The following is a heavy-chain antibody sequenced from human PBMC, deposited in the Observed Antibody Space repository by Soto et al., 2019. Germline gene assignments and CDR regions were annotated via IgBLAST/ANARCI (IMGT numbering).Heavy chain of an antibody. CDR2: VSSDGSKK. Sequence: GGSLRLSCAASGFTFSNYGMNWVRQAPGKGLEWVAVVSSDGSKKYYVDSVKGRFTISRDNSKNALFLQMDSLTGEDTAVYYCATDGPGKQSLVGYYFDYWGQGTSVTVSS. D-gene: IGHD6-19*01. CDR1: GFTFSNYG. J-gene: IGHJ4*02. CDR3: ATDGPGKQSLVGYYFDY. V-gene: IGHV3-30*03.